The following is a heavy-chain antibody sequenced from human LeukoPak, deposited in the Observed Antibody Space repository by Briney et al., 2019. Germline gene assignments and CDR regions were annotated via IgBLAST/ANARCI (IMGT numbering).Heavy chain of an antibody. J-gene: IGHJ4*02. V-gene: IGHV3-64*01. CDR3: ARENARDGLNF. D-gene: IGHD5-24*01. CDR1: GFTFSSYT. Sequence: GGSLRLSCEASGFTFSSYTGFWVRQAPGKGLEYVSAISNNGGSTYYANSVKGRFTISRDNSKNTLYLQMGSLRAEDIAVYYCARENARDGLNFWGQGTLVTVSS. CDR2: ISNNGGST.